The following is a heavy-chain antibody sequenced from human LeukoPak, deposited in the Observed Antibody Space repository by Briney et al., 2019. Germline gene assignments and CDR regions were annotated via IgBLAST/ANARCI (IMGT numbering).Heavy chain of an antibody. Sequence: GASVKVSCKASGYTFTGHYMHWVRQAPGQGLEWMGWINPNSGGTNYAQKFQGRVTMTRDTSISTAYMELSRLRSDDTAVYYCARDPGNGIAAAGTDDYWGQGTLVTVSS. D-gene: IGHD6-13*01. V-gene: IGHV1-2*02. CDR1: GYTFTGHY. CDR2: INPNSGGT. J-gene: IGHJ4*02. CDR3: ARDPGNGIAAAGTDDY.